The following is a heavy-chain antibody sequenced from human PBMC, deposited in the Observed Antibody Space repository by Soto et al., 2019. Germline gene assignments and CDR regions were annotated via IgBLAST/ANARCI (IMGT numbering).Heavy chain of an antibody. D-gene: IGHD2-15*01. Sequence: GGSLRLSCTASGFTFGDYAMSWFRQAPGKGLEWVGFIRSKAYGGTTEYAASVKGRFTISRDDSKSIAYLQMNSLKTEGTAVYYCTRDPSGGYFGDAFDIWGQGTMVTVSS. CDR3: TRDPSGGYFGDAFDI. V-gene: IGHV3-49*03. J-gene: IGHJ3*02. CDR1: GFTFGDYA. CDR2: IRSKAYGGTT.